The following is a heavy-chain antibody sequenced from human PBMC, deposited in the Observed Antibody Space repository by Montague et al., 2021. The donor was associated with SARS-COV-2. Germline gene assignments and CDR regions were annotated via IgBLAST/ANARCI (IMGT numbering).Heavy chain of an antibody. D-gene: IGHD3-16*02. Sequence: SETLSLTCAVYGGSFSGYYWSWIRQPPGKGLEWIGEINHSGSTNYNPSLKSRVTISVDTSKNQFSLKLSSVTAADTAVYYCARFAYRFLFIASFYGMDVWGQGTTVTVSS. V-gene: IGHV4-34*01. J-gene: IGHJ6*02. CDR3: ARFAYRFLFIASFYGMDV. CDR2: INHSGST. CDR1: GGSFSGYY.